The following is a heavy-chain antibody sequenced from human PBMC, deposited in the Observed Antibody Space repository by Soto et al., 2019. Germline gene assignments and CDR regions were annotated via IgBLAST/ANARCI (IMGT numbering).Heavy chain of an antibody. V-gene: IGHV4-30-4*01. CDR3: ARVGVSGNRYYDGLDV. CDR1: GGSISSGDSF. Sequence: QVQLQESGPGLVKPSQTLSLTCTVSGGSISSGDSFWIWIRQPPGKGLGWIGNIYNSGSTYYNAYLKGRVTISGDTTKNQFSLRLTSVTAADTAVYYCARVGVSGNRYYDGLDVWGQGTTVTVS. J-gene: IGHJ6*02. D-gene: IGHD2-8*01. CDR2: IYNSGST.